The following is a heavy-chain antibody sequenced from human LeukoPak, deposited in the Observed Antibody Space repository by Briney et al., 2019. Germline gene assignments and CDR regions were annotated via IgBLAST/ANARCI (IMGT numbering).Heavy chain of an antibody. CDR2: IYYSGST. V-gene: IGHV4-31*03. CDR3: ARASQDYDFWSGYYTGPGSYFDY. J-gene: IGHJ4*02. CDR1: GGSISSGGYY. Sequence: SETLSLTCTVSGGSISSGGYYWSWIRQHPGKGLEWIGYIYYSGSTYYNPSLKSRVTISVDTSKNQFSLKLSSVTAADTAVYYCARASQDYDFWSGYYTGPGSYFDYWGQGTLVTVSS. D-gene: IGHD3-3*01.